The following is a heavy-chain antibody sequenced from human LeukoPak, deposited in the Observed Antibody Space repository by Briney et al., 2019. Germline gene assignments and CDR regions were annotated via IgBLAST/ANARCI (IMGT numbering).Heavy chain of an antibody. Sequence: GGSLRLSCAASGFTFSSYSMNWVRQAPGKGLEWVSYISSSSSTIYYADSVKGRFTISRDNAKNSLYLQMNSLRAEDTAVYYCAGSLAFDAFDIWGQGTMVTVSS. V-gene: IGHV3-48*04. CDR2: ISSSSSTI. CDR3: AGSLAFDAFDI. J-gene: IGHJ3*02. CDR1: GFTFSSYS. D-gene: IGHD2-15*01.